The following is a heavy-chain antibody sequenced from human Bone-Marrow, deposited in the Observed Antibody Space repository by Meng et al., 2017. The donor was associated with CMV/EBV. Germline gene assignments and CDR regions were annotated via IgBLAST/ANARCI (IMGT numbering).Heavy chain of an antibody. V-gene: IGHV3-9*01. Sequence: SLKISCAASGFTFDDYAMHWVRQAPGKGLEWVSGISWNSGSIGYADSVKGRFTISRDNAKNSLYLQMNSLRAEDTALYYCAKGPGITGTTGYFDYWGQGTLVTVSS. CDR1: GFTFDDYA. CDR2: ISWNSGSI. D-gene: IGHD1-7*01. J-gene: IGHJ4*02. CDR3: AKGPGITGTTGYFDY.